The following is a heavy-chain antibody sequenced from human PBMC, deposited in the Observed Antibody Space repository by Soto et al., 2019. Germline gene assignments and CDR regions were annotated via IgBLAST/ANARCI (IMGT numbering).Heavy chain of an antibody. CDR1: GYTFTGYY. D-gene: IGHD3-9*01. Sequence: VVSVKVCCKASGYTFTGYYMRWVRQAPGQGLEWMGIINPSGGSTSYAQKFQGRVTMTRDTSTSTVYMELSSLRSEDTAVYYCARDARYYYILTGYYIGDETSLDYWGQGTLVTVSS. J-gene: IGHJ4*02. CDR2: INPSGGST. CDR3: ARDARYYYILTGYYIGDETSLDY. V-gene: IGHV1-46*03.